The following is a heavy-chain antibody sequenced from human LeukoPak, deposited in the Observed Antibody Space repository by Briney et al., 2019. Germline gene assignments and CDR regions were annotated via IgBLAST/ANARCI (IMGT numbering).Heavy chain of an antibody. CDR3: AREPTRGYCSGGSYYYHFDY. D-gene: IGHD2-15*01. J-gene: IGHJ4*02. CDR2: TYYSGSV. V-gene: IGHV4-39*02. CDR1: GGAINRRNYY. Sequence: SETLSLTCTVVGGAINRRNYYWGWIRQSPGKGLEWIGSTYYSGSVNNNPSLQSRVTISVDTSRNQFSLKLTSVTAADTAVYYCAREPTRGYCSGGSYYYHFDYWGQGALVTVSS.